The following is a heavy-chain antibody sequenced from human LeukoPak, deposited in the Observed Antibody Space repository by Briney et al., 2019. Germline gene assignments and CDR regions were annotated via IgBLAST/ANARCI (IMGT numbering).Heavy chain of an antibody. J-gene: IGHJ5*02. CDR3: AKVPEYSSGWTNWFDP. D-gene: IGHD6-19*01. CDR2: ISGSGGST. V-gene: IGHV3-23*01. CDR1: GFTFSSYA. Sequence: GGSLRLSCAASGFTFSSYAMSWVRQAPGKGLEWASAISGSGGSTYYADSVKGRFTISRDNSKNTLYLQMNSLRAEDTAVYYCAKVPEYSSGWTNWFDPWGQGTLVTVSS.